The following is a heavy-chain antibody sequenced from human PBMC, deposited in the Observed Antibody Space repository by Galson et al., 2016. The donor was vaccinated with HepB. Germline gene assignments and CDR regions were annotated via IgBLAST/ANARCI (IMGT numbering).Heavy chain of an antibody. Sequence: SLRLSCAASGFTFSDYAMSWVRQAPGKGLEWVSGISGNGGRTYYADSVEGRFTISRDNSKNTLYLQMNSLRAEDTAIYYCAQSSSDYVWGSYRFDSWGQGTLVTVSS. CDR3: AQSSSDYVWGSYRFDS. D-gene: IGHD3-16*02. V-gene: IGHV3-23*01. J-gene: IGHJ4*02. CDR1: GFTFSDYA. CDR2: ISGNGGRT.